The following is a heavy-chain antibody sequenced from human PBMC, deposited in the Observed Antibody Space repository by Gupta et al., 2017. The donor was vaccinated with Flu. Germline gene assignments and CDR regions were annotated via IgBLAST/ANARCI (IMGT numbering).Heavy chain of an antibody. D-gene: IGHD2-15*01. CDR2: IIPVFGPT. J-gene: IGHJ4*02. CDR3: ARKGGGHCSGGTCYSFDY. Sequence: QVQLVQSGAEVKKPGSSVKVSCKASGVTFSSYVINWVRQAPGQGLEWMGGIIPVFGPTTYAQKFQGRVTITADESTSTAYMELSSLRSEDTAVYYCARKGGGHCSGGTCYSFDYWGQGTLVTVSS. V-gene: IGHV1-69*01. CDR1: GVTFSSYV.